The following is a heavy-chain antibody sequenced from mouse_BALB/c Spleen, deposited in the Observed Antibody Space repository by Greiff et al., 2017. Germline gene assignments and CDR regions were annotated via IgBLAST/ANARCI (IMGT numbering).Heavy chain of an antibody. CDR3: ARDDYDGDGMDY. D-gene: IGHD2-4*01. V-gene: IGHV1-63*02. CDR1: GYTFTNYW. J-gene: IGHJ4*01. CDR2: IYPGGGYT. Sequence: QVQLQQSGAELVRPGTSVKISCKASGYTFTNYWLGWVKQRPGHGLEWIGDIYPGGGYTNYNEKFKGKATLTADTSSSPAYMQLSSLTSEDSAVYFCARDDYDGDGMDYRGPGTSVTVS.